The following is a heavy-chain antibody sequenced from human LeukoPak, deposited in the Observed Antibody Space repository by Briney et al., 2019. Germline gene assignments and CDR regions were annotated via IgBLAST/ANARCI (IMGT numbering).Heavy chain of an antibody. J-gene: IGHJ4*02. CDR3: ARDRAARHLDY. CDR2: IWLDGSNK. D-gene: IGHD6-6*01. V-gene: IGHV3-33*01. Sequence: PGRSLRLACAASGFTFSNHGTHWDRQAAGKGLEWVAVIWLDGSNKYYADSVKGRFTISRDNSKNTVYLQMNSLRAEDTAVYYCARDRAARHLDYWGQGTLVTVSS. CDR1: GFTFSNHG.